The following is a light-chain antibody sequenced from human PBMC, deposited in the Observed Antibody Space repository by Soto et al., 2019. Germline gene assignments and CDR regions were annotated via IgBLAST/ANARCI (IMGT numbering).Light chain of an antibody. J-gene: IGKJ5*01. CDR3: QAGT. Sequence: IVLTQSPGTLSLSPGERATLSCRASQSVSSSYLAWYQQKPGQAPRLLIYGASSRAFGTPDRFSGSGSGTDFTLTISRLEPEDFAVYYCQAGTFGQGTRLEIK. CDR1: QSVSSSY. CDR2: GAS. V-gene: IGKV3-20*01.